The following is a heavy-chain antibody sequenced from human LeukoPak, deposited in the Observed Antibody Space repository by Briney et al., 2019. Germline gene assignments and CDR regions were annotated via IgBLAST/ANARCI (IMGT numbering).Heavy chain of an antibody. Sequence: GGSLRLSCAASGFTFSSFDLNWVRQAPGKGLEWVSYISSSGNSIYYADFVKGRFTISRDNAKNSLYLQMNNLRAENMAVYYCATLEGYWGQGTLSPSPQ. V-gene: IGHV3-48*03. J-gene: IGHJ4*02. CDR1: GFTFSSFD. CDR2: ISSSGNSI. CDR3: ATLEGY.